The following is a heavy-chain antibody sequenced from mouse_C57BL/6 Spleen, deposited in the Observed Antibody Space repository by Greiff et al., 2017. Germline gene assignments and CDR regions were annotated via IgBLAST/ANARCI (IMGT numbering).Heavy chain of an antibody. CDR2: IYPGAGDT. D-gene: IGHD3-2*02. CDR1: GYAFSSSW. CDR3: ARGAAQATTFDY. Sequence: QVQLKESGPELVKPGASVKISCKASGYAFSSSWMNWVKQRPGKGLEWIGRIYPGAGDTNYNGKFKGKATLTADKSSSTAYIPLSSLQSEDSAVYFGARGAAQATTFDYWGQGTTLTVSS. V-gene: IGHV1-82*01. J-gene: IGHJ2*01.